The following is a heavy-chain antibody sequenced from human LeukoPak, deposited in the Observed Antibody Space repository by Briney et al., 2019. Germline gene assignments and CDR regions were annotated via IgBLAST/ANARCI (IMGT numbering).Heavy chain of an antibody. Sequence: GGSLRLSCAASGFPFSTYSMNWVRQAPGKGLEWVSYISSTGNTIYYADSVRGRFTISRDNAKNTLYLQMNSLRAEDTAVYYCAKSVAGTHWFDPWGQGTLVTVSS. CDR3: AKSVAGTHWFDP. CDR2: ISSTGNTI. J-gene: IGHJ5*02. CDR1: GFPFSTYS. D-gene: IGHD6-19*01. V-gene: IGHV3-48*01.